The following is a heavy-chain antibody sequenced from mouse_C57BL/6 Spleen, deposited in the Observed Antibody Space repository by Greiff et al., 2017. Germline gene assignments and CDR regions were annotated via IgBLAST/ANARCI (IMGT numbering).Heavy chain of an antibody. CDR3: ARGGGYYGSRYAFAY. CDR2: IDPSDSYT. CDR1: GYTFTSYW. D-gene: IGHD1-1*01. Sequence: QVQLQQPGAELVMPGASVKLSCKASGYTFTSYWMHWVKQRPGQGLEWIGEIDPSDSYTNYNQKFKGKSTLTVDKYSSTAYMQLSSLTSEDSAVYYCARGGGYYGSRYAFAYWGQGTLVTVSA. V-gene: IGHV1-69*01. J-gene: IGHJ3*01.